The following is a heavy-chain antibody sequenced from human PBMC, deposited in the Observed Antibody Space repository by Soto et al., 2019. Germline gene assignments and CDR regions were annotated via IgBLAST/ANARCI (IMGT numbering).Heavy chain of an antibody. CDR3: AREGGYVDY. CDR2: IDESGDS. D-gene: IGHD1-1*01. J-gene: IGHJ4*02. V-gene: IGHV4-39*02. Sequence: QLQLQESGPGLLKPSETLSLTCTVSGGPIRSSSHYWGWIRQSPGTGLEWSGSIDESGDSYYNPSIKRRVTISVDTPKNQFSLKLISLTGADLAIYYSAREGGYVDYWGQGTLVTVSS. CDR1: GGPIRSSSHY.